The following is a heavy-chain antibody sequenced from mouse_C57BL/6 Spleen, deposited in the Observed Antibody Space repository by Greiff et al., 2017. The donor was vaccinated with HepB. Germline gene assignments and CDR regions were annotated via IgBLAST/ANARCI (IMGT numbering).Heavy chain of an antibody. CDR2: IRLKSDNYAT. V-gene: IGHV6-3*01. CDR1: GFTFSNYW. Sequence: EVKLQESGGGLVQPGGSMKLSCVASGFTFSNYWMNWVRQSPEKGLEWVAQIRLKSDNYATHYAESVKGRFTISRDDSKSSVYLQMNNLRAEDTGIYYCTAPSYYGSSYWFAYWGQGTLVTVSA. CDR3: TAPSYYGSSYWFAY. D-gene: IGHD1-1*01. J-gene: IGHJ3*01.